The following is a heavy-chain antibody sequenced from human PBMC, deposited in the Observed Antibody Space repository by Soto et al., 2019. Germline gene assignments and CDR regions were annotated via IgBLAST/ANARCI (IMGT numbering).Heavy chain of an antibody. CDR3: ARDRGGERSGSYYHPGAFDI. Sequence: GGSLRLSCAASGFTVSSNYMSWVRQAPGKGLEWVSVIYSGGSTYYADSVKGRFTISRDNSKNTLYLQMNSLRAEDTAVYDCARDRGGERSGSYYHPGAFDIWGQGTMVTVSS. CDR1: GFTVSSNY. CDR2: IYSGGST. V-gene: IGHV3-66*02. D-gene: IGHD1-26*01. J-gene: IGHJ3*02.